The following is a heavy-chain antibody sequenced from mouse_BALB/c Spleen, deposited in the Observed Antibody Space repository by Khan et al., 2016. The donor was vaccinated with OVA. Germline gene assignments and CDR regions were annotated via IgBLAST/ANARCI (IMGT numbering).Heavy chain of an antibody. CDR3: AREASSWDFSFPY. D-gene: IGHD4-1*01. V-gene: IGHV1S136*01. CDR2: INPYNAGT. CDR1: GYTFTNYV. J-gene: IGHJ3*01. Sequence: VQLQQSGPELVEPGASVKMSCKASGYTFTNYVMHWVKQKPGQGLEWIGYINPYNAGTRYNEKFKGKATLTSDRSSTTAYMELSSLTSEVSAVYFCAREASSWDFSFPYWGQGTLVTVSA.